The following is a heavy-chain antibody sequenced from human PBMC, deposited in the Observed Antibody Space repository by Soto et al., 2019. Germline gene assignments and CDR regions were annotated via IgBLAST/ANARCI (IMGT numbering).Heavy chain of an antibody. J-gene: IGHJ4*02. CDR2: ISAYNGNT. CDR1: GYTFTSYG. Sequence: ASVKVSGKASGYTFTSYGISWVRQAPGQGLEWMGWISAYNGNTNYAQKLQGRVTMTTDTSTSTAYMELRSLRSDDTAVYYCARVGCSSTSCYRFDYWGQGTLVTVSS. D-gene: IGHD2-2*01. CDR3: ARVGCSSTSCYRFDY. V-gene: IGHV1-18*04.